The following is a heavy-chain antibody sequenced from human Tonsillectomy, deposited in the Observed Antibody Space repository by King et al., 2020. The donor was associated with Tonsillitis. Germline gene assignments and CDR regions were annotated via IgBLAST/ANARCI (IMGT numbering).Heavy chain of an antibody. D-gene: IGHD3/OR15-3a*01. Sequence: VQLVESGGGLVKSGGSLRLSCAASGFTFSSYTINWVRQPPGKGLEWVSSISSSRSYTYYADSVKDRFTISRDNAKNSLYLQMNSLRVEDTAVYYCARGTVGFDPWGQGTLVIVSS. CDR1: GFTFSSYT. J-gene: IGHJ5*02. CDR3: ARGTVGFDP. CDR2: ISSSRSYT. V-gene: IGHV3-21*01.